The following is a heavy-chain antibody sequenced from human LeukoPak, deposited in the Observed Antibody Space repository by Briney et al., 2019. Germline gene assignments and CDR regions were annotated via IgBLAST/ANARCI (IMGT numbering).Heavy chain of an antibody. Sequence: PSETLSLTCTVSGGSISSYYWSWIRQPPGKGLEWIGEINHSGSTNYNPSLKSRVTISVDTSKNQFSLKLSSVTAADTAVYYCASIVGAFYFDYWGQGTLVTVSS. J-gene: IGHJ4*02. CDR2: INHSGST. V-gene: IGHV4-34*01. CDR1: GGSISSYY. D-gene: IGHD1-26*01. CDR3: ASIVGAFYFDY.